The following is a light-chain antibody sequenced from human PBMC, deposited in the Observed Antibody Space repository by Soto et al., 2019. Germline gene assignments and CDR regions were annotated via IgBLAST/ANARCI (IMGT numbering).Light chain of an antibody. V-gene: IGLV2-14*01. CDR2: EVS. J-gene: IGLJ1*01. CDR3: SSYTGSSTPYV. Sequence: QAVLTQPASVSGSPGQSITISCAGTGSDVGAYNLVSWYQQHPGKAPKLIICEVSNRPSGVSNRFSGSKSGNTASLTISGLQAEDEAVFYCSSYTGSSTPYVFGAGTKVTVL. CDR1: GSDVGAYNL.